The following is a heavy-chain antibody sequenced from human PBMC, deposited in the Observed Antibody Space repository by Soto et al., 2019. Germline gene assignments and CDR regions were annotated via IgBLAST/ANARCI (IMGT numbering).Heavy chain of an antibody. J-gene: IGHJ3*02. CDR1: GFTFSSYG. CDR3: ARGLRQQHDAFDI. Sequence: GGSLRLSCAASGFTFSSYGMHWVRQAPGKGLEWVAVIWYDGSNKYYADSVKGRFTISRDNSKNTLYLQMNSLRAEDTAVYYCARGLRQQHDAFDIWGQGTMVTVSS. V-gene: IGHV3-33*01. D-gene: IGHD6-13*01. CDR2: IWYDGSNK.